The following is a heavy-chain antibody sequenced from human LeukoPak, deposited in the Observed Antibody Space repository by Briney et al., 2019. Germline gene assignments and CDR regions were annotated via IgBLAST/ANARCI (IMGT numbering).Heavy chain of an antibody. Sequence: SETLSLTCTVSGGSISSYYWSWIRQPPGKGLEWIGYIYYSGSTNYNPSLKSRVTISVDMSKNQFSLKLSSVTAADTAVYYCARDPGGYSSSYYYYYYYMDVWGKGTTVTVSS. J-gene: IGHJ6*03. CDR3: ARDPGGYSSSYYYYYYYMDV. V-gene: IGHV4-59*01. D-gene: IGHD5-18*01. CDR2: IYYSGST. CDR1: GGSISSYY.